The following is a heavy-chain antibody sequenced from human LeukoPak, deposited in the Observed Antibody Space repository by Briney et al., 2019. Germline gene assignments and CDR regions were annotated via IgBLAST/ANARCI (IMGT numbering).Heavy chain of an antibody. D-gene: IGHD6-6*01. V-gene: IGHV4-61*02. CDR2: IYTSGST. CDR3: ARTEYSSSSGLLYYYMDV. Sequence: SQTLSLTCTVSGGSTSSGSYYWSWIRQPAGKGLEWIGRIYTSGSTNYNPSLKSRVTISVDTSKNQFSLKLSSVTAADTAVYYCARTEYSSSSGLLYYYMDVWGKGTTVTVSS. CDR1: GGSTSSGSYY. J-gene: IGHJ6*03.